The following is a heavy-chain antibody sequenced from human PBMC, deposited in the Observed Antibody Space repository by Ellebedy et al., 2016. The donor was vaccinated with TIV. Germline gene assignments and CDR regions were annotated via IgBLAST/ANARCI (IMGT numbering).Heavy chain of an antibody. CDR2: ISGSGGST. V-gene: IGHV3-23*01. D-gene: IGHD6-19*01. J-gene: IGHJ4*02. CDR3: AAGYSGGLYGIDY. Sequence: PGGSLRLSCAASGFTFSSYAMSWVRQAPGKGLEWVSAISGSGGSTYYADSVKGRFTISRDNSKNTLYLQMNSLRAEDTAVYYCAAGYSGGLYGIDYWGQGTLVIVSS. CDR1: GFTFSSYA.